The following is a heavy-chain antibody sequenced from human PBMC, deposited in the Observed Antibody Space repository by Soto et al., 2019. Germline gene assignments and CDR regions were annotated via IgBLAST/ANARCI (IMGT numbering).Heavy chain of an antibody. J-gene: IGHJ6*02. V-gene: IGHV3-30-3*01. CDR3: ARVRDQLLFYYYYGMDV. Sequence: QVQLVESGGGVVQPGRSLRLSCAASGFPFSSYAMHWVRQAPGKGLEWVAVISYDGSNKYYADSVKGRFTISRDNSKNTLYLQMNSLRAEDTAVYYCARVRDQLLFYYYYGMDVWGQGTTVTVSS. CDR2: ISYDGSNK. CDR1: GFPFSSYA. D-gene: IGHD2-2*01.